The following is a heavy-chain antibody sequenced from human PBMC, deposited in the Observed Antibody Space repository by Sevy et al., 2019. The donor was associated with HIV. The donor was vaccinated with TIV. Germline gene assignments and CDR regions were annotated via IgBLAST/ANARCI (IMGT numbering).Heavy chain of an antibody. CDR3: ARGGGTSGWNLDY. CDR1: GYIFNSYV. V-gene: IGHV1-3*04. CDR2: FNTGNGNT. D-gene: IGHD6-19*01. Sequence: ASVKVSCNGSGYIFNSYVIHWVRQAPGQRPEWMGWFNTGNGNTKYSQKFQGRVTLTRDPSATTVYMEVTGLGFEDTAVYYCARGGGTSGWNLDYWGQGTLVTVSS. J-gene: IGHJ4*02.